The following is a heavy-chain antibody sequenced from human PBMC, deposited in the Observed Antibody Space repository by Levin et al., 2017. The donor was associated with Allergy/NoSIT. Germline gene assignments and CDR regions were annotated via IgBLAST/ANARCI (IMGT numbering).Heavy chain of an antibody. CDR3: AGHLSGSYSYAFDM. CDR1: GGSISSGSSY. Sequence: SQTLSLTCTVSGGSISSGSSYWGWLRQPPGKGLEWIGTIHYSGTTYYNPSLKSRVTISVDASKTQFSLKLTSVTAADTAVYYCAGHLSGSYSYAFDMWGQGTMVTMSS. CDR2: IHYSGTT. V-gene: IGHV4-39*01. D-gene: IGHD1-26*01. J-gene: IGHJ3*02.